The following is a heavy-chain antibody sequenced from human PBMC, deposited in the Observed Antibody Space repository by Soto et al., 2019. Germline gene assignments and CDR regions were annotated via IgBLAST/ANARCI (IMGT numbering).Heavy chain of an antibody. Sequence: QVQLVQSGAEVKNPGSSVKVSCKASGDTFTRSVITWVRQVPGQRLEWMGRIIPVLGVENHAQNFQGRITLTADKSTGTAYLELSSLKPEDTAIYYCASSTTGVYVVHDWGQGTLITVSS. CDR2: IIPVLGVE. CDR3: ASSTTGVYVVHD. V-gene: IGHV1-69*02. D-gene: IGHD1-1*01. CDR1: GDTFTRSV. J-gene: IGHJ4*02.